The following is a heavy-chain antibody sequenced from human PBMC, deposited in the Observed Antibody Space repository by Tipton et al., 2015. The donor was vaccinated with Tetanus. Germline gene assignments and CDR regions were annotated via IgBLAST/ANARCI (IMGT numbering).Heavy chain of an antibody. CDR2: ISGSGAYT. CDR1: GFTFSPYA. Sequence: SLRLSCAASGFTFSPYAMSWVRQAPGKGLEWVSTISGSGAYTYYADSVKGRFTISRDNSENALYLQMNSLGAEDTAVYYCAQNRAVTMIRGVVITAFDYWGQGALVTVSS. CDR3: AQNRAVTMIRGVVITAFDY. D-gene: IGHD3-10*01. V-gene: IGHV3-23*01. J-gene: IGHJ4*02.